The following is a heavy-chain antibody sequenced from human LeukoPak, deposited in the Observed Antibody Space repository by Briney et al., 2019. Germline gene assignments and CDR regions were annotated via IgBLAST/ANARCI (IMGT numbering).Heavy chain of an antibody. V-gene: IGHV4-59*01. CDR3: ARGRLLYSSGWPFDY. Sequence: SETLSLTCTVSGGSISSYYWSWIRQPPGKGLEWIGYIYYSGSTNYNPSLKSRVTISVDTSKNQFSLKLSSVTAADTAVYYCARGRLLYSSGWPFDYWGQGTLVTVSS. CDR2: IYYSGST. J-gene: IGHJ4*02. CDR1: GGSISSYY. D-gene: IGHD6-19*01.